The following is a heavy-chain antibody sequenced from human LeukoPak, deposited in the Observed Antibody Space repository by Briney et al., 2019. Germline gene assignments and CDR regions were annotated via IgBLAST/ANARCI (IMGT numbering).Heavy chain of an antibody. CDR2: ISYDGSNK. J-gene: IGHJ4*02. Sequence: TGGSLRLSCAASGFTFSSYGMHWVRQAPGKGLEWVAVISYDGSNKYYADSVKGRFTISRDNSKNTLYLQMNSLRAEDTAVYYCARGPTTVTRAFDYWGQGTLVTVSS. CDR3: ARGPTTVTRAFDY. V-gene: IGHV3-30*03. CDR1: GFTFSSYG. D-gene: IGHD4-17*01.